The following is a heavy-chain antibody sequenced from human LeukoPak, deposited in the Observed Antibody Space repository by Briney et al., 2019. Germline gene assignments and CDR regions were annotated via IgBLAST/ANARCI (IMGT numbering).Heavy chain of an antibody. CDR3: ARDRDYYGSGSYGPDY. D-gene: IGHD3-10*01. CDR1: DYSITSGYY. J-gene: IGHJ4*02. CDR2: IYHTGST. Sequence: SETLSLTCTVSDYSITSGYYWGWIRQPPGKGLEWIGSIYHTGSTFYNPSLKSRVTISVDTSKNQFSLKLSSVNAADTAVYYCARDRDYYGSGSYGPDYWGQGILVTVSS. V-gene: IGHV4-38-2*02.